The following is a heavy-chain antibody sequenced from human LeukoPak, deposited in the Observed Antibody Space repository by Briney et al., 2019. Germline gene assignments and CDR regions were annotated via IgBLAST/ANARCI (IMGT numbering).Heavy chain of an antibody. D-gene: IGHD3-10*01. CDR3: AKVAPAYYYGSGSYLSTDY. J-gene: IGHJ4*02. V-gene: IGHV3-23*01. CDR2: ISGSGGST. CDR1: GFTFSSYA. Sequence: GSLRLSCAASGFTFSSYAMSWVRQAPGKGLEWVSAISGSGGSTYYADSVKGRFTISRDNSKNTLYLQMNSLRAEDTAVYYCAKVAPAYYYGSGSYLSTDYWGQGTLVTVSS.